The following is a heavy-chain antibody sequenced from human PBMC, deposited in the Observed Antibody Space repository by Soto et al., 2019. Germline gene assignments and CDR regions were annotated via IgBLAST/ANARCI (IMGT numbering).Heavy chain of an antibody. D-gene: IGHD3-10*01. CDR2: IDPSDSYT. V-gene: IGHV5-10-1*01. CDR1: GYSFTSYW. Sequence: GESLKISCKGSGYSFTSYWISWVRQMPGKGLEWMGRIDPSDSYTNYSPSFQGHVTISADKSISTAYLQWSSLKASDTAMYYCARQRITMVRGVPPFDYWGQGTLVTSPQ. CDR3: ARQRITMVRGVPPFDY. J-gene: IGHJ4*02.